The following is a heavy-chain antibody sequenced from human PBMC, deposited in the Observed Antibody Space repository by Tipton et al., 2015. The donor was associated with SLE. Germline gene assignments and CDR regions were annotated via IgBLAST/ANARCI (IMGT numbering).Heavy chain of an antibody. Sequence: TPSLTCTVSGGSISSSSYYWGWIRQPPGKGLEWIGSIYYSGSTYYNPSLKSRVTISVDTSKNQFSLKLSSVTAADTAVYYCARQGDEHIVVVIAKSWFDPWGQGTLVTVSS. V-gene: IGHV4-39*07. CDR3: ARQGDEHIVVVIAKSWFDP. D-gene: IGHD2-21*01. J-gene: IGHJ5*02. CDR2: IYYSGST. CDR1: GGSISSSSYY.